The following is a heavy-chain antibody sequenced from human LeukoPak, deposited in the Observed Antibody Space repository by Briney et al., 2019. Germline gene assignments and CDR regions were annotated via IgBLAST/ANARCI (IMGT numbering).Heavy chain of an antibody. D-gene: IGHD1-26*01. V-gene: IGHV4-39*01. J-gene: IGHJ3*02. CDR2: IHYSGST. CDR1: GGSISSSNYY. Sequence: PSETLSLTCTVSGGSISSSNYYWGWIRQPPGKGLEWIGSIHYSGSTYYNPSLKSRVTISVDTSKNQFSLKLSSVTASDTAVYYCARQMGNYDAFDIWGQGTMVTVSS. CDR3: ARQMGNYDAFDI.